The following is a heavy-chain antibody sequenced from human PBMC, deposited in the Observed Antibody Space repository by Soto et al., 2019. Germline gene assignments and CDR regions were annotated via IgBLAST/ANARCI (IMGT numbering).Heavy chain of an antibody. Sequence: GGSLRLSCAASGFTFSRYSINWVRQAPGKGLEWVSSISSSSSYIYYADSVKGRLTISRDNAKNSLYLQMNSLRAEDTAEYYCSRDQGRNWNGPYSFCFRGQGTLGIVSS. CDR1: GFTFSRYS. CDR2: ISSSSSYI. D-gene: IGHD1-20*01. CDR3: SRDQGRNWNGPYSFCF. V-gene: IGHV3-21*01. J-gene: IGHJ4*02.